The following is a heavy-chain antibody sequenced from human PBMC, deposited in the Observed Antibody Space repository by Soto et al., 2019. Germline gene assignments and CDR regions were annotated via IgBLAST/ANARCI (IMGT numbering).Heavy chain of an antibody. V-gene: IGHV1-46*01. J-gene: IGHJ1*01. D-gene: IGHD2-15*01. CDR1: GYKFTTYF. Sequence: QVQLVQSGAELKKPGASVKVACKASGYKFTTYFIHWVRQAPGQGLEWMGMIHPSGDTGYAQKFRGRVTMNIDTSKTTAYMELRNLTSEDTAVYFSVRGYCTTSPCSGDFQFWGQGTLVTVSS. CDR3: VRGYCTTSPCSGDFQF. CDR2: IHPSGDT.